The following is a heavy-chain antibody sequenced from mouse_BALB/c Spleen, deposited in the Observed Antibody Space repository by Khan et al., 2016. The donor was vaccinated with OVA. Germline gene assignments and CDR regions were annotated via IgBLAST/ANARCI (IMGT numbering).Heavy chain of an antibody. CDR1: GFTFSTYG. CDR2: INTGGAYT. CDR3: ARLAYYYNSEGFAY. D-gene: IGHD1-1*01. J-gene: IGHJ3*01. Sequence: EVELVESGGDFVRPGGSLKLSCAASGFTFSTYGMSWVRQTPDKRLEWVATINTGGAYTYYPDSVKGRLTISRDNAKNTLYLQLSSLKSEDTAIYYCARLAYYYNSEGFAYWGQGTLVTVSA. V-gene: IGHV5-6*01.